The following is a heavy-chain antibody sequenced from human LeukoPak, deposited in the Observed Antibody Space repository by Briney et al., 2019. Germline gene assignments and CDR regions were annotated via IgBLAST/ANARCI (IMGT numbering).Heavy chain of an antibody. Sequence: PSETLSLTCAVYGESFSGYYWTWIRQPPGKGLEWIGEINHSGSTNYNPSLKSRVTISVDTSKKQFSLKLNSVTAADTAVYYCASFTITYNPFDYWGQGTLVTVSS. V-gene: IGHV4-34*01. CDR1: GESFSGYY. D-gene: IGHD3-10*01. CDR3: ASFTITYNPFDY. CDR2: INHSGST. J-gene: IGHJ4*02.